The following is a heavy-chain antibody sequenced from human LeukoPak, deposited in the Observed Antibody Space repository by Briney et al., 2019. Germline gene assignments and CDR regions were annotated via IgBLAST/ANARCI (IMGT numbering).Heavy chain of an antibody. J-gene: IGHJ3*02. V-gene: IGHV1-2*02. CDR1: GYTFTGYY. Sequence: ASVKVSCKASGYTFTGYYMHWVRQAPGQGLEWMGWINPNSGGTNYAQKFQGRVTMTRDTSISTAYMELSRLRSDDTAVYYCASLDFWSGYYSQDAFDIWGQGTMVTVSS. CDR3: ASLDFWSGYYSQDAFDI. CDR2: INPNSGGT. D-gene: IGHD3-3*01.